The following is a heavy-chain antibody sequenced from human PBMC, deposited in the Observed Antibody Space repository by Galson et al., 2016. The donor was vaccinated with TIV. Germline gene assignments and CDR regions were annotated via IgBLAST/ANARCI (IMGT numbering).Heavy chain of an antibody. CDR2: IKSNSDGGTT. V-gene: IGHV3-15*01. CDR1: GFIFSNAW. Sequence: SLRLSCAASGFIFSNAWMSWVRQAPGKGLEWVGRIKSNSDGGTTDYAAPVKGRFIISRDDSTSTLSLEMNGLKTEDTAVYYCTTPPYCGGDCWHYCYDAEAVWGQGTTVTVS. J-gene: IGHJ6*02. CDR3: TTPPYCGGDCWHYCYDAEAV. D-gene: IGHD2-21*02.